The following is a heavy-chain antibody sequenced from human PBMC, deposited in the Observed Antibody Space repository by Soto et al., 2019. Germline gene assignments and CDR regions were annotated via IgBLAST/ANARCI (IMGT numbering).Heavy chain of an antibody. V-gene: IGHV4-59*08. D-gene: IGHD2-2*01. Sequence: SETLSLTCTVSGGSISSYYWSWIRQPPGKGLEWIGYIYYSGSTNYNPSLKSRVPISVDTSKNQFSLKLSSVTAADTAVYYCARQVVPAAMWTVGYNWFDPWGQGTLVTVSS. CDR2: IYYSGST. J-gene: IGHJ5*02. CDR1: GGSISSYY. CDR3: ARQVVPAAMWTVGYNWFDP.